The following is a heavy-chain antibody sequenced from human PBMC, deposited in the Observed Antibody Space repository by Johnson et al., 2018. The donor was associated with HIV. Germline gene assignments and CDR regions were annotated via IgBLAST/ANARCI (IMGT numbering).Heavy chain of an antibody. V-gene: IGHV3-9*01. CDR2: ISWNSGSI. J-gene: IGHJ3*02. CDR1: GFTFDDYA. D-gene: IGHD3-16*01. CDR3: ARGGWGDAFDI. Sequence: VQLVESGGGLVQPGRSLRLSCAASGFTFDDYAMHWVRQAPGKGLEWVSGISWNSGSIGYADSVKGRFTISRDNAKNSLYLQMNSLRAEDTAVYYCARGGWGDAFDIWGQGTMVTVSS.